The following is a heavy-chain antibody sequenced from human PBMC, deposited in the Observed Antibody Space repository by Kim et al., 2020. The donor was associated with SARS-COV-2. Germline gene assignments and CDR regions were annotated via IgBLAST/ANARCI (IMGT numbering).Heavy chain of an antibody. D-gene: IGHD3-10*01. V-gene: IGHV3-23*01. J-gene: IGHJ4*02. Sequence: GGSLRLSCAASGFTFSSYAMSWVRQAPGKGLEWVSAISGSGGSTYYADSVKGRFTISRDNSKNTLYLQMNSLRAEDTAVYYCAKDKEVGWFGELLPVFDYWGQGTLVTVSS. CDR2: ISGSGGST. CDR1: GFTFSSYA. CDR3: AKDKEVGWFGELLPVFDY.